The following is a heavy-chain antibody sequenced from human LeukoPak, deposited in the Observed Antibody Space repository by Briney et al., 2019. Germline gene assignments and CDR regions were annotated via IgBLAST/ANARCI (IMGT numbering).Heavy chain of an antibody. D-gene: IGHD3-22*01. Sequence: SETLSLTCTVSGGSISSSSYYWGWIRQPPGKGLEWIGSIYYSGSTYYNPSLKSRVTISVDTSKNQFSLKLSSVTAADTAVYYCARPSTWNYYDSSGYYFDAFDIWGQGTMVTVSS. V-gene: IGHV4-39*07. CDR3: ARPSTWNYYDSSGYYFDAFDI. CDR2: IYYSGST. J-gene: IGHJ3*02. CDR1: GGSISSSSYY.